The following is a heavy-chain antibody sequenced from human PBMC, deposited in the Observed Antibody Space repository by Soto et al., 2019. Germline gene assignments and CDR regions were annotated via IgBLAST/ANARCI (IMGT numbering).Heavy chain of an antibody. D-gene: IGHD6-13*01. V-gene: IGHV1-2*04. CDR1: GYTFTGYY. Sequence: ASVKVSCKASGYTFTGYYMHWVRQAPGQGLEWMGWINPNSGGTNYAQRFQGWVTMTRDTSISTAYMELSRLRSDDTAVYYCARDQVVAAAGTSYYYGMDVWGQGATVTVSS. CDR3: ARDQVVAAAGTSYYYGMDV. CDR2: INPNSGGT. J-gene: IGHJ6*02.